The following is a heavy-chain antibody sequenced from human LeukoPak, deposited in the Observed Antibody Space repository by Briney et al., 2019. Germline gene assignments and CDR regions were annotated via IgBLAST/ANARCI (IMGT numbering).Heavy chain of an antibody. CDR1: GVTFINYW. CDR2: IKQDGSEK. V-gene: IGHV3-7*03. CDR3: ATERWGYFDY. J-gene: IGHJ4*02. D-gene: IGHD3-16*01. Sequence: GGALRLSCSASGVTFINYWRTWVRQAPGGGVEGVANIKQDGSEKYYVDSVKGRFTISRDNAKNSVYLQMNSLRAEDTAVYYCATERWGYFDYWGQGTVVTVSS.